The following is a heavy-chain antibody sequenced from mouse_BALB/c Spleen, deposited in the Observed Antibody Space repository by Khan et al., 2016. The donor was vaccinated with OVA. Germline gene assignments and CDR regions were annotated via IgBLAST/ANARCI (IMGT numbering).Heavy chain of an antibody. Sequence: QVQLQQSGAELVRPGASVKLSCKASGYTFTSYWMNWVKQRPGQGLEWIGMIDPSDSETHYNQMFKDKATLTVDKSSSTAYMQLSSLTSEDSAVXYCARGDGNSLYWYFDVWGAGTTVTVSS. CDR3: ARGDGNSLYWYFDV. CDR1: GYTFTSYW. V-gene: IGHV1-61*01. D-gene: IGHD2-1*01. J-gene: IGHJ1*01. CDR2: IDPSDSET.